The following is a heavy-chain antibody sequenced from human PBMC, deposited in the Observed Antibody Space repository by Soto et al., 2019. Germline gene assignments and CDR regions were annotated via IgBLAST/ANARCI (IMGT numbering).Heavy chain of an antibody. CDR2: IRTKAYGETT. CDR3: HRRRGCSGFNCFLDGFDL. Sequence: PGGSLRLSCAVSEFAFGDYVMSWLRQSPGKGLEWLGFIRTKAYGETTEYAASVRGRFTVSRDDSKSVSLLQMNSLKTEDSAVYSCHRRRGCSGFNCFLDGFDLWDQGRVFTVSS. J-gene: IGHJ3*01. CDR1: EFAFGDYV. D-gene: IGHD2-15*01. V-gene: IGHV3-49*03.